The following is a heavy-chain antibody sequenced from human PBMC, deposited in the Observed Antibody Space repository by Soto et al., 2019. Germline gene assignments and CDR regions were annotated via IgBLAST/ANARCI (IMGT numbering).Heavy chain of an antibody. CDR1: GYTFTSYD. V-gene: IGHV1-8*01. CDR2: MNPNSGNT. J-gene: IGHJ5*02. Sequence: QVQLVQSGAEVKKPGASVKVSCKASGYTFTSYDINWVRQATGQGLEWMGWMNPNSGNTGYAQKFQGRVTMNRNTSISTAYMELSSLRSEDTAVYYCARGLFTRGVNWFDPWGQGTLVTVSS. CDR3: ARGLFTRGVNWFDP. D-gene: IGHD3-10*01.